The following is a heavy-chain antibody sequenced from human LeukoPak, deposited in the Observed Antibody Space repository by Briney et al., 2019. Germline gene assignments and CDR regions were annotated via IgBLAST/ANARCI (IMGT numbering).Heavy chain of an antibody. D-gene: IGHD6-13*01. CDR3: ARVLTAAGFGGFDY. CDR1: GYTFTSYA. J-gene: IGHJ4*02. V-gene: IGHV1-2*02. Sequence: SVKVSCKASGYTFTSYAMNWVRQAPGQGLEWMGWINPNSGGTNYAQKFQGRVTMTRDTSISTAYMELSRLRSDDTAVYYCARVLTAAGFGGFDYWGQGTLVTVSS. CDR2: INPNSGGT.